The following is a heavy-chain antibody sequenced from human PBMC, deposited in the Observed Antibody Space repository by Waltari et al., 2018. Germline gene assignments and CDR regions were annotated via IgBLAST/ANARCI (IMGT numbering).Heavy chain of an antibody. D-gene: IGHD2-2*01. CDR1: GYSFTSHW. CDR3: VRHRTTYPLEIDY. CDR2: IDPSDSFR. V-gene: IGHV5-10-1*01. J-gene: IGHJ4*02. Sequence: EVQLVLSGAEVKKPEESLRIPGEGSGYSFTSHWIRWGRRMPGKGLERVGRIDPSDSFRNYGPAFEGHVTISVDQSLRTAYLQWDSLKASDTAIYYCVRHRTTYPLEIDYWGQGTLVTVSS.